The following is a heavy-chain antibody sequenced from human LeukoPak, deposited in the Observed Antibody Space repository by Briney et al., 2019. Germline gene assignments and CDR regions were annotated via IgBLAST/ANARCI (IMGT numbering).Heavy chain of an antibody. Sequence: SETLSLTCAVSGGSISSSNWWSWVRQPPGKGLEWIGEIYHSGSTNYNPSLKSRVTISVDKSKNQFSLKLSSVTAADTAVYYCARDRGIVAYYFDYWGQGTLVTVSS. D-gene: IGHD5-12*01. V-gene: IGHV4-4*02. CDR3: ARDRGIVAYYFDY. J-gene: IGHJ4*02. CDR1: GGSISSSNW. CDR2: IYHSGST.